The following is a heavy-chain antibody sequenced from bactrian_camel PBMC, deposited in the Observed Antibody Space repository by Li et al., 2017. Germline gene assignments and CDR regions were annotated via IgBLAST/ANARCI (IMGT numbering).Heavy chain of an antibody. CDR1: GNTYTSSC. CDR3: AARFQGGFGYGGLCTDVPADFPY. V-gene: IGHV3S53*01. D-gene: IGHD5*01. Sequence: HVQLVESGGGSVQAGGSLRLSCAASGNTYTSSCMGWFRQAPGKERERVARIDSDGAIRYADSVKGRFTIAKGQAKHTLYLQMNSLKPGDTATYYCAARFQGGFGYGGLCTDVPADFPYWGQGTQVTVSS. J-gene: IGHJ6*01. CDR2: IDSDGAI.